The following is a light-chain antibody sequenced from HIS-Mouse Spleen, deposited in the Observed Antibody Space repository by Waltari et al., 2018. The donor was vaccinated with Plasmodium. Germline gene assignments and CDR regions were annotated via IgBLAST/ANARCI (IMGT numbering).Light chain of an antibody. Sequence: NFMLTQPHSVSESPGKTVTISCTGSSGSIASNYVQWYQQRPGSAPTTVSYEDNQSPSGVPDRFSGSIDSSSNSASLTISGLKTEDEADYYCQSYDSSNVVFGGGTKLTVL. CDR3: QSYDSSNVV. CDR1: SGSIASNY. V-gene: IGLV6-57*02. J-gene: IGLJ2*01. CDR2: EDN.